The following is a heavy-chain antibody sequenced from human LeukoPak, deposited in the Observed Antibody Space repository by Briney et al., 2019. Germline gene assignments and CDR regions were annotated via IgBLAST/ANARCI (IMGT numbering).Heavy chain of an antibody. Sequence: SETLSLTCAVYGGSFSGYYWSWIRQPPGKGLEWIGEINHSGSTNYNPSLKSRVTISADTSKNQFSLKLSSVTAVDTAVYYCASRLNWGPGAFDIWGQGTMVTVSS. V-gene: IGHV4-34*01. CDR2: INHSGST. CDR1: GGSFSGYY. J-gene: IGHJ3*02. D-gene: IGHD7-27*01. CDR3: ASRLNWGPGAFDI.